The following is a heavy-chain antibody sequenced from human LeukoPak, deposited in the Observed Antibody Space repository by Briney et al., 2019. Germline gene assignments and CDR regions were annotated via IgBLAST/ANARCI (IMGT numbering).Heavy chain of an antibody. V-gene: IGHV3-7*01. J-gene: IGHJ6*02. Sequence: GGSLRLSCAASGFTFSSYWMSWVRQAPGKGLEWVANIKQDGSEKYYVDSVKGRFTISRDNAKNSLYLQMNSLRAEDTAVYYCARDQMATIIGYYYYGMDVWGQGTTVTVSS. CDR3: ARDQMATIIGYYYYGMDV. CDR2: IKQDGSEK. CDR1: GFTFSSYW. D-gene: IGHD5-24*01.